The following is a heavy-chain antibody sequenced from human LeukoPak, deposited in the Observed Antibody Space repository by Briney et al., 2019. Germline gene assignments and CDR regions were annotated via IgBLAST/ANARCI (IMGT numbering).Heavy chain of an antibody. V-gene: IGHV3-23*01. CDR2: ISGFGGST. CDR1: GFTFNNYA. J-gene: IGHJ4*02. CDR3: ARRSGSSWSSFDY. D-gene: IGHD6-13*01. Sequence: GGSLRLSCAASGFTFNNYAMNWVRQAPGKGLEWVSGISGFGGSTYYAPSVKGRLTISRDNFGNVLYLHLDSLRVEDTAIYYCARRSGSSWSSFDYWGQGALVTVSS.